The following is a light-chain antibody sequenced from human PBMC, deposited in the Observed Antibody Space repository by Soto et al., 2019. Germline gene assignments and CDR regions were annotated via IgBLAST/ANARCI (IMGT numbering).Light chain of an antibody. CDR3: QQRHMWPIT. V-gene: IGKV3-11*01. J-gene: IGKJ5*01. CDR1: QSFRGL. Sequence: EVVLTQSPVTLSLSPGERATLSCRASQSFRGLLAWYQQKPGQAPRLLIYDAYNMATGIPPRFSGSGSGTDFTLTISSLEPADSAVYYCQQRHMWPITCGQGTRLEIK. CDR2: DAY.